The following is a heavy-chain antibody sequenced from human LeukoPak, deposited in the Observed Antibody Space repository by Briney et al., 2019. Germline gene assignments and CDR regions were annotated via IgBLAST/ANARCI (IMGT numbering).Heavy chain of an antibody. Sequence: GASVKVSCKASGDTFRDFGISWVRQAPGQGLEWMGWITTYNGNTNYIQKLQGRVTMTTDTSTSTAYMELRSLRSDDTAVYYCARGPYYDSWSGAGYWGQGTLVTVSS. CDR2: ITTYNGNT. CDR3: ARGPYYDSWSGAGY. D-gene: IGHD3-3*01. V-gene: IGHV1-18*01. CDR1: GDTFRDFG. J-gene: IGHJ4*02.